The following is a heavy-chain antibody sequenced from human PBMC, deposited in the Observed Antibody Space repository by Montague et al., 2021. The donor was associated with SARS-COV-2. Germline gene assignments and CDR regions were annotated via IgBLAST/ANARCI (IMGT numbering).Heavy chain of an antibody. D-gene: IGHD2-15*01. Sequence: SETLSLTCTVSGGSISSSSYYWGWIRQPPGKGLEWIGSIYYSGSTYYNPSLKSRVTISVDTSKNQFSLKLRSVTAADTAVYYCARAPPGYWGFVVVVAAHFDYWGQGTLDTVSS. CDR1: GGSISSSSYY. J-gene: IGHJ4*02. V-gene: IGHV4-39*07. CDR2: IYYSGST. CDR3: ARAPPGYWGFVVVVAAHFDY.